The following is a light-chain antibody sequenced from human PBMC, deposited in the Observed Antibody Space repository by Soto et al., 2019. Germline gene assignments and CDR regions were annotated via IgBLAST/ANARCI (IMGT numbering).Light chain of an antibody. CDR3: CSYAGSSTFDVV. J-gene: IGLJ2*01. CDR1: SSDVGSYNL. Sequence: QSVLTQPASVSGSPGQSITISCTGTSSDVGSYNLVSWYQQHPGKAPKLMIYEGSKRPSGVSNRFSGSKSGNTASLTISGLQAEYEADYYCCSYAGSSTFDVVFGGGTKLTVL. CDR2: EGS. V-gene: IGLV2-23*03.